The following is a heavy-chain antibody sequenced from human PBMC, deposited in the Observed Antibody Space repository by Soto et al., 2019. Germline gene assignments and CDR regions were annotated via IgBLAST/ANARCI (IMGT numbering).Heavy chain of an antibody. D-gene: IGHD3-22*01. CDR3: ARAKYDDIGYYLDH. CDR2: IYDSGST. CDR1: GYSISSSNW. V-gene: IGHV4-28*03. J-gene: IGHJ4*02. Sequence: PSETLSLTCAVSGYSISSSNWWGWIRQPPGKGLEWIGYIYDSGSTYYNPSLKSRVTMSVDTSKNQFSLKFTSVTAVDTAVYYCARAKYDDIGYYLDHWGQGTLVTVS.